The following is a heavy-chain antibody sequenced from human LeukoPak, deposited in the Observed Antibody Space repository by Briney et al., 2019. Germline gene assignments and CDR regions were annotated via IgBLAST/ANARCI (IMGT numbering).Heavy chain of an antibody. V-gene: IGHV3-21*01. Sequence: GGSLRLSCAASGFTFSSYSMNWVRQAPGKGLEWVSSISSSSSYIYYADSGKGRFSISRDNANNSLYLQMTSLRAEDTAVYYCARVNRGTDYWGQGTLVTVSS. CDR3: ARVNRGTDY. J-gene: IGHJ4*02. D-gene: IGHD7-27*01. CDR1: GFTFSSYS. CDR2: ISSSSSYI.